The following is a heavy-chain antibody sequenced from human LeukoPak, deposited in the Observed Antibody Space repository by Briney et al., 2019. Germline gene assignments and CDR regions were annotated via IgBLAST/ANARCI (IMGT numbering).Heavy chain of an antibody. J-gene: IGHJ4*02. CDR2: INHSGST. CDR1: GGSFSGYY. V-gene: IGHV4-34*01. D-gene: IGHD6-13*01. Sequence: SETLSLTCAVYGGSFSGYYWSWIRHPPGKGREWIGEINHSGSTNYNPSLKSRVTISVDTSKNQFSLKLSSVTAADTAVYYCASFIAAAGRDYWGQGTLVTVSS. CDR3: ASFIAAAGRDY.